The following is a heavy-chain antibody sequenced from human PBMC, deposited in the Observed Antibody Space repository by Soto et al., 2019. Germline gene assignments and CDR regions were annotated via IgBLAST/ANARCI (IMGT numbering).Heavy chain of an antibody. D-gene: IGHD6-19*01. Sequence: QLQLQESGPGLVKPSETLSLTCTVSGGSISSSSYYWGWIRQPPGKGLEWIGSIYYSGRTYYNPSPKSRVTISVDTSKNQFSLKLSSVTAADTAVYYCARHAGAGSRKLDYWGQGTLVTVSS. CDR1: GGSISSSSYY. CDR3: ARHAGAGSRKLDY. J-gene: IGHJ4*02. CDR2: IYYSGRT. V-gene: IGHV4-39*01.